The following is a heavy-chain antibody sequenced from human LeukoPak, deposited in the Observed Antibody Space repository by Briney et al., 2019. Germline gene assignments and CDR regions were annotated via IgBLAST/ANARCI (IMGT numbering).Heavy chain of an antibody. J-gene: IGHJ5*02. CDR1: GYTFTGYY. CDR2: INPNSGGT. Sequence: ASVKVSCKASGYTFTGYYMHWVRQAPGQGLEWMGWINPNSGGTNYAQKFQGRVTMTRDTSISTAYMELSRLRSDDTAVYYCARAPPTYDFWSGYYLRSRWFDPWGQGPLVTVSS. D-gene: IGHD3-3*01. CDR3: ARAPPTYDFWSGYYLRSRWFDP. V-gene: IGHV1-2*02.